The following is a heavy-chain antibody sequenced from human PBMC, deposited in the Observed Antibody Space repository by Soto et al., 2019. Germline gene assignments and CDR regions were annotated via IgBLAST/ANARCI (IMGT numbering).Heavy chain of an antibody. CDR3: ARDRRDYDLWSGYYYYYGLDV. Sequence: ASVKVSCKASGYTFTSYDINWVRQATGQGLEWMGWMNPNSGNTGYAQKFQGRVTMTRNTSISTAYMELSSLRSEDTAVYYCARDRRDYDLWSGYYYYYGLDVWGQGTTVTVSS. CDR2: MNPNSGNT. J-gene: IGHJ6*02. D-gene: IGHD3-3*01. CDR1: GYTFTSYD. V-gene: IGHV1-8*01.